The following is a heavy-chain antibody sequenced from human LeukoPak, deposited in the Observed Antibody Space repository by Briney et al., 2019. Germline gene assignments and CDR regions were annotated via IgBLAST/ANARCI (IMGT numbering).Heavy chain of an antibody. Sequence: GGSLRLSCAASGFTFSNYAMNWVRQAPGKGLEWIGFIRSKAYGGTTEYAASVQDRFTISRDDSKSIAYLQMNSLKTEDTAVYYCTRDLPYYYDSSGYSNYWGQGTLVTVSS. J-gene: IGHJ4*02. D-gene: IGHD3-22*01. V-gene: IGHV3-49*04. CDR1: GFTFSNYA. CDR2: IRSKAYGGTT. CDR3: TRDLPYYYDSSGYSNY.